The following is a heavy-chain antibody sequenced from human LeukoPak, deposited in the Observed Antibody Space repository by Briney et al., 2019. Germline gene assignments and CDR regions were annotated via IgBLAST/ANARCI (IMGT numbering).Heavy chain of an antibody. CDR2: IYSGGST. Sequence: GGSLRLSCPASGLTVNSNHMSWVRQAPGEGLEWVSVIYSGGSTYYADSVKGRFTISRDNAKNSLYLQMSSVRAEDTAIYYCATSRGYDSGYRALELRPSPVDWGQGTLVTVAS. J-gene: IGHJ4*02. V-gene: IGHV3-66*01. CDR1: GLTVNSNH. CDR3: ATSRGYDSGYRALELRPSPVD. D-gene: IGHD5-18*01.